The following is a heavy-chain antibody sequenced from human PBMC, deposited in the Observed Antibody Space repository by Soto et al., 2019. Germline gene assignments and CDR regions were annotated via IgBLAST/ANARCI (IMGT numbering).Heavy chain of an antibody. D-gene: IGHD3-3*01. CDR2: IYYSGST. J-gene: IGHJ4*02. CDR3: ASFQYYDFWSGYPSSPNFDY. CDR1: GGSISSGDYY. V-gene: IGHV4-30-4*01. Sequence: PSETLSLTCTVSGGSISSGDYYWSWIRQPPGKGLEWIGYIYYSGSTYYNPSLKSRVTISVDTSKNQFSLKLSSVTAADTAVYYCASFQYYDFWSGYPSSPNFDYWGQGTLVTVSS.